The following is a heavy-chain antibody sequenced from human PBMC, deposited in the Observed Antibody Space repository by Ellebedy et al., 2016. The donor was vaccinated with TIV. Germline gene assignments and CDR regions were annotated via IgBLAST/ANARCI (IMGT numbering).Heavy chain of an antibody. Sequence: AASVKVSCKASGYTFTGYFMHWARQAPGQGLEWMGWISAYNGNTNYAQKLQGRVTMTTDTSTSTAYMELRSLRSDDTAVYYCARDQGDDYVWGSYLDYWGQGTLVTVSS. J-gene: IGHJ4*02. D-gene: IGHD3-16*02. V-gene: IGHV1-18*04. CDR3: ARDQGDDYVWGSYLDY. CDR2: ISAYNGNT. CDR1: GYTFTGYF.